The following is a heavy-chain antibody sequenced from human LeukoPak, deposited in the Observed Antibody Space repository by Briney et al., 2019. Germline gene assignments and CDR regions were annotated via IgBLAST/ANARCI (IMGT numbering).Heavy chain of an antibody. J-gene: IGHJ4*02. V-gene: IGHV3-23*01. CDR3: AKGGSGSYYEFDY. D-gene: IGHD3-10*01. Sequence: GGSLRLSCEASGFTFSSYGMTWVRQAPGKGLEWVSIISTSGGTTHYPDSVKGRFTISRDNSKNTLYLQMNSLRLEDTAVYYCAKGGSGSYYEFDYWGQGTLVTVSS. CDR2: ISTSGGTT. CDR1: GFTFSSYG.